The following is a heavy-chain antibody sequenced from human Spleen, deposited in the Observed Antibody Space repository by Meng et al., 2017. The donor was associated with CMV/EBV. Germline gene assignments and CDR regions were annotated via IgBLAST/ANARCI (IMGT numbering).Heavy chain of an antibody. CDR3: ARGLEGAARGRRAFDP. D-gene: IGHD3-16*01. CDR1: GYTFTGYY. V-gene: IGHV1-2*02. CDR2: ISPNSGGA. J-gene: IGHJ5*02. Sequence: SGYTFTGYYIHWVRQAPGQGLEWMGWISPNSGGANYAQKFQGRVTMTRDTAINTAYMELSSLRSDDTAVYYCARGLEGAARGRRAFDPWGQGTLVTVSS.